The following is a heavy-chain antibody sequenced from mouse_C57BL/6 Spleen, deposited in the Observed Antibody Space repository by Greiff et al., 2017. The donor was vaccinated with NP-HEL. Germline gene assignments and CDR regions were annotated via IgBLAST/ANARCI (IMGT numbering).Heavy chain of an antibody. Sequence: VQLQQSGPELVKPGASVKISCKASGYAFSSSWMNWVKQRPGKGLEWIGRIYPGDGDTNYNGKFKGKATLTADKSSSTAYMQLSSLTSEDSAVYFCARGYGRYAMDYWGQGTSVTVSS. J-gene: IGHJ4*01. CDR1: GYAFSSSW. V-gene: IGHV1-82*01. CDR2: IYPGDGDT. D-gene: IGHD1-1*02. CDR3: ARGYGRYAMDY.